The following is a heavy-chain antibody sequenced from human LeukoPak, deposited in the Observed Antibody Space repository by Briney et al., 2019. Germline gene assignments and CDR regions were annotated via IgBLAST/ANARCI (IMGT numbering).Heavy chain of an antibody. D-gene: IGHD3-10*01. CDR1: GFTFDDYG. CDR3: ARLWFGESPGDY. Sequence: GGSLRLSCAASGFTFDDYGMSWVRQAPGKGLELVSGINWNGGSTGYADSVKGRFTISRDNAKNSLYLQMNSLRAEDTALYYCARLWFGESPGDYWGQGTLVTVSS. V-gene: IGHV3-20*04. J-gene: IGHJ4*02. CDR2: INWNGGST.